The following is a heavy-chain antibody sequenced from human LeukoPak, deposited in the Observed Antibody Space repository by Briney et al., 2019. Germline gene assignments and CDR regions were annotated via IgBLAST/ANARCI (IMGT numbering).Heavy chain of an antibody. D-gene: IGHD3-10*01. CDR2: IYYSGRT. CDR3: ASDYGSGSYRFDF. J-gene: IGHJ4*02. V-gene: IGHV4-59*01. CDR1: GGSLSSYS. Sequence: PSETLSLTCTVSGGSLSSYSRSWIRQPPGKGLEWIGYIYYSGRTIYNPSLKSRVTMSLDTSKNQFSLKLSSVTAADTAVYYCASDYGSGSYRFDFWGQGTLVSVSS.